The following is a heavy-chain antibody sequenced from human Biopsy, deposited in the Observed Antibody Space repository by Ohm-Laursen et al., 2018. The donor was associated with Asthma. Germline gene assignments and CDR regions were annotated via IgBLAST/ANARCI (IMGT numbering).Heavy chain of an antibody. CDR1: GFTFSSNS. J-gene: IGHJ4*02. CDR2: ISSSSSTI. D-gene: IGHD5-18*01. V-gene: IGHV3-48*02. CDR3: ASLKRGYIYGYAGVFDY. Sequence: SLRLSCTASGFTFSSNSMNCVRQAPGKGLEWVSYISSSSSTIYYPDSVKGLFTISRDNAKNSLYLQMNSMRDEDTAMYYCASLKRGYIYGYAGVFDYWGQGTLVTVSS.